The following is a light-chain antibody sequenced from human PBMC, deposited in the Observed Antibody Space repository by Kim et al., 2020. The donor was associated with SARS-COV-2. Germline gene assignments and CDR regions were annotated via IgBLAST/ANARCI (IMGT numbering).Light chain of an antibody. CDR3: QQYNSFSPWT. Sequence: DIQMTQSPSTLSASVGDRVTLTYRASQNISNWLAWYQQKPGKAPKLLIYKSSSLEGGVPSRFSGSGSGTEFTLTISSLQPDDCAAYYCQQYNSFSPWTFGQGTKVDIK. CDR2: KSS. J-gene: IGKJ1*01. CDR1: QNISNW. V-gene: IGKV1-5*03.